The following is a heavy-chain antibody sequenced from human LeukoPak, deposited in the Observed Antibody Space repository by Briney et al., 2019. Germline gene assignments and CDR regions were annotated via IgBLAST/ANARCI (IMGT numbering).Heavy chain of an antibody. CDR3: ARGYSNYGYVFDT. Sequence: GGSLRLSCAASGFTFSSYSMNWVRQAPGKGLEWVSSISSSSSYIYYADSVKGRFTISRDNAKKSLYLQMNSLRAEDTAVYYCARGYSNYGYVFDTWGQGTMVTVSS. CDR1: GFTFSSYS. D-gene: IGHD4-11*01. V-gene: IGHV3-21*01. CDR2: ISSSSSYI. J-gene: IGHJ3*02.